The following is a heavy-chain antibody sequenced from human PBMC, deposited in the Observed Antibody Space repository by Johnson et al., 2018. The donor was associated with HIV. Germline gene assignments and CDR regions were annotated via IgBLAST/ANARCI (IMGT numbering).Heavy chain of an antibody. J-gene: IGHJ3*02. Sequence: VQLVESGGGVVQPGGSLRLSCAASGLTVSNNYMTWVRQGPGKGLEWVSVINSGGGTYYADSVTGRFTISRDNSKNTLYLQMNSLRAEDTAVYYCGKDREYGLAWGWAFDIWGQGTVVTVSS. CDR3: GKDREYGLAWGWAFDI. D-gene: IGHD6-19*01. CDR2: INSGGGT. CDR1: GLTVSNNY. V-gene: IGHV3-66*01.